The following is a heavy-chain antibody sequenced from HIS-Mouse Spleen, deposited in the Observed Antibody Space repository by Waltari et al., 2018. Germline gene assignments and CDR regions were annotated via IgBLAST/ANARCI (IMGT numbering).Heavy chain of an antibody. D-gene: IGHD3-10*01. V-gene: IGHV4-34*01. J-gene: IGHJ3*02. CDR3: ARSQLSPARAFDI. CDR2: INHSGRT. Sequence: QVQLQQWGAGLLKPSETLSLTCAVYGGSFSGYYWTWIRQPPGKGLEWLGEINHSGRTNYNPSLKSRVTISVDTSKNQFSLKLSSVTAADTAVYYCARSQLSPARAFDIWGQGTMVTVSS. CDR1: GGSFSGYY.